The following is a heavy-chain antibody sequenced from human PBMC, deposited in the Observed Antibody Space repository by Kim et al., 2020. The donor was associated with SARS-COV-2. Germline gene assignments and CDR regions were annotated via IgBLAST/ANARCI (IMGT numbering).Heavy chain of an antibody. J-gene: IGHJ5*02. CDR3: ARSHDSSPHWFDP. V-gene: IGHV4-34*01. CDR1: GGSFSGYY. D-gene: IGHD3-22*01. Sequence: SETLSLTCAVYGGSFSGYYWSWIRQPPGKGLEWIGEINHSGSTNYNPSLKSRVTISVDTSKNQFSLKLSSVTAADTAVYYCARSHDSSPHWFDPWGQGTLVTVSS. CDR2: INHSGST.